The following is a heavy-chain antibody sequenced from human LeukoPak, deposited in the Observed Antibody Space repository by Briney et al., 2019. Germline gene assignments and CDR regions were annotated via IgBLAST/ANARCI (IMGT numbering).Heavy chain of an antibody. CDR2: IYHSGST. J-gene: IGHJ4*02. CDR1: GGSISSGGYY. CDR3: ARGNRAAAGTWYFDY. D-gene: IGHD6-13*01. V-gene: IGHV4-30-2*01. Sequence: PSQTLSLTCTVSGGSISSGGYYWSWIRQPPGKGLEWIGYIYHSGSTYYNPSLKSRVTISVDRSKNQFSLKLSSVTAADTAVYYCARGNRAAAGTWYFDYWGQGTLVTVSS.